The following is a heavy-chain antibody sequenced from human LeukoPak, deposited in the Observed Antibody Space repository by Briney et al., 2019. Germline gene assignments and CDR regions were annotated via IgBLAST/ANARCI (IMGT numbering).Heavy chain of an antibody. Sequence: GGSLRLSCAASGFTFSSYAMSWVRQAPGKGLEWVSAISGSGGSTYYADSVKGRFTISRDNSRNTLYLQMNSLRAGDTAVYYCARDRAKVIATLMEWGQGTLVTVSS. J-gene: IGHJ4*02. CDR3: ARDRAKVIATLME. V-gene: IGHV3-23*01. CDR2: ISGSGGST. D-gene: IGHD2-21*01. CDR1: GFTFSSYA.